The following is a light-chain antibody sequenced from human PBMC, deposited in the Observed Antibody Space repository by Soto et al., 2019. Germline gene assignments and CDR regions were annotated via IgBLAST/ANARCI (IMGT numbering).Light chain of an antibody. V-gene: IGKV2D-29*02. J-gene: IGKJ5*01. CDR2: EVS. CDR1: QSLLHITGETF. CDR3: MQSTQLPPT. Sequence: DVVMTQTPLSLSVAPGQPASISCKSSQSLLHITGETFLFWYLQKPGQSPQLLIYEVSTRVSGVPDRFSGRGSGTDFTREISRVETDDVGIYYCMQSTQLPPTFGQGTRLGIE.